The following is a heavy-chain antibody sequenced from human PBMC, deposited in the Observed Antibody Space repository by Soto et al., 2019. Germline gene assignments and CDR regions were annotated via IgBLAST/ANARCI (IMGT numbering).Heavy chain of an antibody. CDR2: VYFSGSN. J-gene: IGHJ4*02. CDR1: GESINGYY. D-gene: IGHD6-13*01. V-gene: IGHV4-59*01. Sequence: QVQLQESGPGLVRPSETLSLTCTVSGESINGYYWSWIRQPPGKGLEWIGYVYFSGSNNYNPSLKSRVTISVNTSKQQVSLRLSSVTAANPAVYYCARSIATPGTNIDYWGQGTLVTVSS. CDR3: ARSIATPGTNIDY.